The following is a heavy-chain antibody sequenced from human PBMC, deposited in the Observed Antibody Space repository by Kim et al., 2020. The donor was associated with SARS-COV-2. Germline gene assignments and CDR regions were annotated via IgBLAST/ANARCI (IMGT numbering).Heavy chain of an antibody. CDR1: GFTFSTYW. D-gene: IGHD2-2*01. J-gene: IGHJ6*03. CDR3: ARSSSTSCPWYYMDV. Sequence: GGSLRLSCAASGFTFSTYWMYWVRQAPGKGLVWVSRISSDGITTNYADSVKGRFTISRDNAKNTLYLQMDRLRAEDTAVYYCARSSSTSCPWYYMDVWGKGSTVTVSS. V-gene: IGHV3-74*01. CDR2: ISSDGITT.